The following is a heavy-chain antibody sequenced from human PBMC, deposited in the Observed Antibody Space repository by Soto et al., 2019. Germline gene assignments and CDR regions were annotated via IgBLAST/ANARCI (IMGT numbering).Heavy chain of an antibody. CDR2: INAGNGNT. D-gene: IGHD2-21*01. J-gene: IGHJ4*02. V-gene: IGHV1-3*01. CDR1: GYTFTNYA. CDR3: VRDMQLWRLDS. Sequence: ASVKVSCKASGYTFTNYAMHWVRQAPGQRLEWMGWINAGNGNTKYSQKFQGRVTISRDNAKNTLFLHMNSLRAEDTAVYYCVRDMQLWRLDSWGQGTLVPVSS.